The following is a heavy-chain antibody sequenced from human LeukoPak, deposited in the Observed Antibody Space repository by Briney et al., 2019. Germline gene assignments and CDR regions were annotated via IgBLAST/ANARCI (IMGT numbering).Heavy chain of an antibody. Sequence: GGSLRLSCAASGFTFSSYAMSWVRRAPGKGLEWVSAISGSGGSTYYADSVKGRFTISRDNSENTLYLQMNSLRAEDTALYYCAKHYGSGSYQVTTHFDYWGQGTLVTVSS. V-gene: IGHV3-23*01. J-gene: IGHJ4*02. CDR2: ISGSGGST. D-gene: IGHD3-10*01. CDR3: AKHYGSGSYQVTTHFDY. CDR1: GFTFSSYA.